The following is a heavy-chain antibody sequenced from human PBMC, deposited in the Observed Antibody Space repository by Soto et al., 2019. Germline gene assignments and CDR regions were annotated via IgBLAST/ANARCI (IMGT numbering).Heavy chain of an antibody. CDR3: ARHPRSSSSYNWFDP. D-gene: IGHD6-13*01. CDR2: IYYSWST. Sequence: SETLSLTCTVSGDSISSPNYYWGWIRQPPGRGLEWIGSIYYSWSTYNNPSLKSRVTISVDTSKNQFSLKLSSVTAADTAVYYCARHPRSSSSYNWFDPWGQGTLVTVS. J-gene: IGHJ5*02. CDR1: GDSISSPNYY. V-gene: IGHV4-39*01.